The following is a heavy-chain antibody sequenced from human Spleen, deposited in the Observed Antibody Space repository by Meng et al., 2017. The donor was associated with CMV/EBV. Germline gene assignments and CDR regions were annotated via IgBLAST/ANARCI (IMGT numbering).Heavy chain of an antibody. Sequence: ASGFSFKSCGIHWVRQAPGKGLEWVAIIPHNEADNNYTASVQGQVTISGDNSNNTVYLQMSSLRAEDTAIYYCARMNLSAAASNDYWGQGTLVTVSS. CDR2: IPHNEADN. J-gene: IGHJ4*02. V-gene: IGHV3-30*12. CDR3: ARMNLSAAASNDY. CDR1: GFSFKSCG. D-gene: IGHD2-15*01.